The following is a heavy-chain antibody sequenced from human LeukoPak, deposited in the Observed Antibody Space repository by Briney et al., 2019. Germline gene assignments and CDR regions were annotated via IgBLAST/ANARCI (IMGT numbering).Heavy chain of an antibody. CDR1: GFTFISYG. Sequence: GGALRLSCAASGFTFISYGMHGVRQAPGKGREGVAFIRHDGSNKYYADSLKGRFTISRDDAKNLLYLDMNSLRAEDTAVYYCARGHTAVTRHFDFWGQGTLVTVSS. J-gene: IGHJ4*02. V-gene: IGHV3-30*02. CDR3: ARGHTAVTRHFDF. CDR2: IRHDGSNK. D-gene: IGHD4-17*01.